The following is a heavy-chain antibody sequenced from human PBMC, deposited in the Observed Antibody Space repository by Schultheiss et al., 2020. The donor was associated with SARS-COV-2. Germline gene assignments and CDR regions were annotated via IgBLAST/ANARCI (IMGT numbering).Heavy chain of an antibody. CDR2: INHSGST. V-gene: IGHV4-34*01. CDR1: GGSFSGYY. CDR3: ARSSQQWDLDY. J-gene: IGHJ4*02. Sequence: SQTLSLTCAVYGGSFSGYYWSWIRQPPGKGLEWIGEINHSGSTNYNPSLKSRVTISVDTSKNQFSLKLSSVTAADTAVYFCARSSQQWDLDYWGQGTLVTVSS. D-gene: IGHD6-19*01.